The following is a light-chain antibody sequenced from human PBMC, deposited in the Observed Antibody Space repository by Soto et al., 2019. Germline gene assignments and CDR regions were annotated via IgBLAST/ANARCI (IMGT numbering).Light chain of an antibody. V-gene: IGKV1-39*01. CDR1: QSISHF. J-gene: IGKJ2*01. CDR2: TAS. Sequence: DIQMTQSPPSLSASVGDKVTITCRPSQSISHFLNWYQQKPGKAPKLLIYTASSLQSGVPSRFSGSGAGTHFNLTVSSLQPEDSATYFCQQSYTPPHTFGQGTKLEIK. CDR3: QQSYTPPHT.